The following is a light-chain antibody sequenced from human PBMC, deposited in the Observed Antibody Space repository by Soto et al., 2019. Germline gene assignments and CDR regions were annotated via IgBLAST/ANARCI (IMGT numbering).Light chain of an antibody. Sequence: IQMTQSPSSLSASVGDRVTITCRASQDIRKDLAWYQQKPGKAPQILIYGASTLQTGVASRFSGSGSATDFTLTISSLQPEDSATYYCQQYNSYSWTFGQGT. CDR3: QQYNSYSWT. CDR2: GAS. CDR1: QDIRKD. J-gene: IGKJ1*01. V-gene: IGKV1-16*01.